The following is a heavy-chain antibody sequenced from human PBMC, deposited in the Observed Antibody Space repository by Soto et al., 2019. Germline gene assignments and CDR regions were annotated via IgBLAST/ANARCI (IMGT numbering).Heavy chain of an antibody. Sequence: GGSLRLSCAASGFTFSGSAMHWVRQASGKGLEWVGRIRSKANSYATAYAASVKGRFTISRDDSKNTAYLQMNSLKTEDTAVYYCTRPHTTMVRGVITYYFDYWGQGT. V-gene: IGHV3-73*01. CDR3: TRPHTTMVRGVITYYFDY. CDR1: GFTFSGSA. D-gene: IGHD3-10*01. J-gene: IGHJ4*02. CDR2: IRSKANSYAT.